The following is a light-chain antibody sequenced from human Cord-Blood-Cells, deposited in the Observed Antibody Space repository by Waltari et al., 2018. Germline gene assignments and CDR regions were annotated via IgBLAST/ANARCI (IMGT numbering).Light chain of an antibody. CDR2: GAS. V-gene: IGKV3-15*01. Sequence: EIVMPQSPATLSVSPGERATLSCRASQSVSSNLAGYQQKPGQAPRLPIYGASTRATGIPARFSGSGSGTEFTLTISSLQSEDFAVYYCQQYNNWPPYTFGQGTKLEIK. J-gene: IGKJ2*01. CDR3: QQYNNWPPYT. CDR1: QSVSSN.